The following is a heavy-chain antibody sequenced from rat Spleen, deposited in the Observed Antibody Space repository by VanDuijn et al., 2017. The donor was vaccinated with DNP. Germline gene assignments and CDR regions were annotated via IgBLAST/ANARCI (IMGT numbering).Heavy chain of an antibody. D-gene: IGHD1-1*01. Sequence: EVQLVESGGGLVQPGRSLKLSCAASGFIFSTYGMAWVRQAPTQGLEWVASISPSGGSLFYRDSVKGRFTISRDNAKSTLYLQMDSLRSEDTATYYCATYYYSVDYWGQGVMVTVSS. CDR3: ATYYYSVDY. J-gene: IGHJ2*01. V-gene: IGHV5S13*01. CDR1: GFIFSTYG. CDR2: ISPSGGSL.